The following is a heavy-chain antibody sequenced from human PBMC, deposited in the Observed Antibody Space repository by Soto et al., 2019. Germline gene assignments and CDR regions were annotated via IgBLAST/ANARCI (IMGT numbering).Heavy chain of an antibody. D-gene: IGHD3-10*01. V-gene: IGHV3-30*18. Sequence: QVQLVESGGNVVQPGRSLTLACAASGFTFSDHGMHWVRQAPGKGLGWVAVISFDGSNKFYADSVRGRFTISRDNSKNTLYLQMNSLRADDPAVYYCANESPNGGSYSDYWGQGTLVTVSS. CDR2: ISFDGSNK. CDR1: GFTFSDHG. CDR3: ANESPNGGSYSDY. J-gene: IGHJ4*02.